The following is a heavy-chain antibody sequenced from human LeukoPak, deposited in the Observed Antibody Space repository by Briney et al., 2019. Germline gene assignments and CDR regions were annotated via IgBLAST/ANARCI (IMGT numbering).Heavy chain of an antibody. CDR3: TNHDPPNWEFDY. D-gene: IGHD1-1*01. CDR1: GASIDKVGHY. Sequence: SETLSLTCAVSGASIDKVGHYWSWVRQHPVRGLEWIGYISFSGSTFYNPSLRSRVTVSADTSKNQFSLTLTSVTAADTAVYFRTNHDPPNWEFDYWGQGILVTVSS. V-gene: IGHV4-31*11. CDR2: ISFSGST. J-gene: IGHJ4*02.